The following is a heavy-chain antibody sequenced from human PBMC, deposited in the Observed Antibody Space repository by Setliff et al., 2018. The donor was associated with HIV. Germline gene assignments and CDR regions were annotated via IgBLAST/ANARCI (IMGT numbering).Heavy chain of an antibody. CDR1: GGTFSSYD. V-gene: IGHV1-69*10. Sequence: GASVKVSCKASGGTFSSYDISWVRQAPGQRLEWMGGIIPILGIPNYAQKFQGRVTVNRDRSTTTVHMELSSLTSDDTAVYFCARIGWYDNYFDSWGQGSLVTVSS. CDR2: IIPILGIP. D-gene: IGHD3-3*01. CDR3: ARIGWYDNYFDS. J-gene: IGHJ1*01.